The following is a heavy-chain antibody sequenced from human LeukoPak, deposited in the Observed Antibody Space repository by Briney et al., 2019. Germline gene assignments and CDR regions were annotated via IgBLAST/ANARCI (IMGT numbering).Heavy chain of an antibody. CDR1: GFTFSSYS. V-gene: IGHV3-48*04. CDR3: ARRRMVQWRYYFDY. J-gene: IGHJ4*02. Sequence: GGSLRLSCAASGFTFSSYSMNWVRQAPGKGLEWVSYISSSGSTIYYADSVKGRFTISRDNAKNSLYLQMNSLRAEDTAVYYCARRRMVQWRYYFDYWGQGTLVTVSS. CDR2: ISSSGSTI. D-gene: IGHD6-19*01.